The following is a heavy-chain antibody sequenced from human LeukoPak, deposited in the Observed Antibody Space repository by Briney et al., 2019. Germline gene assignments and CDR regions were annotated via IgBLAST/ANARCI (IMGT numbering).Heavy chain of an antibody. CDR1: GGSISSYY. D-gene: IGHD4-17*01. CDR2: IYYSGST. V-gene: IGHV4-59*01. Sequence: SETLSLTCTVSGGSISSYYWSWIRQPPGKGLEWIGYIYYSGSTNYNPSLKSRVTISVDTSKNQFSLKLSSVTAADTAVYYCARDRWEYGDYVEIFDYWGQGTLVTVSS. J-gene: IGHJ4*02. CDR3: ARDRWEYGDYVEIFDY.